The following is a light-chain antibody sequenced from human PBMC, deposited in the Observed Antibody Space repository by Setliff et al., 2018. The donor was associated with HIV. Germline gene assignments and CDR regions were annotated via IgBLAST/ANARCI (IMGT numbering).Light chain of an antibody. J-gene: IGLJ1*01. CDR3: QVWDSTSDHDV. CDR1: NIGRKS. V-gene: IGLV3-21*03. Sequence: SYELTQPPSLSAAPGKTARITCGGNNIGRKSVNWYQQKPGQAPVLVFYDDSDRPSGIPERFSGSKSGNTATLTLSRVEAGDEADYYCQVWDSTSDHDVFGPGTKVTVL. CDR2: DDS.